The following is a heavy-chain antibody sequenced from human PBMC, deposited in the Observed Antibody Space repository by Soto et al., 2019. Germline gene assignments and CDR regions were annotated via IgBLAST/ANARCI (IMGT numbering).Heavy chain of an antibody. Sequence: QVQLVESGGGLVKPGGSLRLSCAASGFSFGDYYMSWIRQAPGRGLEWISYISGTGRTIDYANSVKGRFTISRDNADKSLYLQMNSLGAEDTAIYYWARAPSAHDSFDLWGQGTLVTVSS. V-gene: IGHV3-11*01. J-gene: IGHJ5*02. CDR1: GFSFGDYY. D-gene: IGHD5-12*01. CDR3: ARAPSAHDSFDL. CDR2: ISGTGRTI.